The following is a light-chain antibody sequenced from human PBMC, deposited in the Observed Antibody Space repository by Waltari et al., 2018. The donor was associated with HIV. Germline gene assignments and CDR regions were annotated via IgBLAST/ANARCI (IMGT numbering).Light chain of an antibody. CDR1: ELGTVY. CDR3: QGWLSGTAV. Sequence: SYELIQPPSVSVSPGQTASITCSGDELGTVYASWYQHKPGQSPVLIIYEDTRRPSGIPERFSGSNSRNTATLTISGTQVMDEADYYCQGWLSGTAVFGGGTTLTVL. J-gene: IGLJ2*01. CDR2: EDT. V-gene: IGLV3-1*01.